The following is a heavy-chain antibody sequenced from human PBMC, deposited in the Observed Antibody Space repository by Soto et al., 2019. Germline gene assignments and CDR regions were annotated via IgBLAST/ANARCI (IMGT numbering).Heavy chain of an antibody. CDR3: ASAPKRGVSYPFEY. CDR2: IIPIFGTA. Sequence: AAVKGSCNASGCTFSSYAISWVRQAPGQVLDCMGGIIPIFGTANYAQKFQGRVTINADESTSTAYMELSSLRSEDTAVYYCASAPKRGVSYPFEYWGHGTLVTVSS. CDR1: GCTFSSYA. D-gene: IGHD1-26*01. V-gene: IGHV1-69*13. J-gene: IGHJ4*01.